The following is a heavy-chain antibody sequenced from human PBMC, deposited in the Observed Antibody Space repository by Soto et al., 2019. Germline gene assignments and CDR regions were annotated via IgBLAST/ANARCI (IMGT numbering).Heavy chain of an antibody. CDR3: ARDLVGATFGRYGLDV. Sequence: ASVKVSCKASGYTFSNYGITWVRQAPGQGLEWMGWIIPHNGDKKYAQRLQGRVTMTADTSTSTADMQLRSLSSDDTAVFYCARDLVGATFGRYGLDVWGQGTTVTVSS. CDR2: IIPHNGDK. J-gene: IGHJ6*02. V-gene: IGHV1-18*04. CDR1: GYTFSNYG. D-gene: IGHD1-26*01.